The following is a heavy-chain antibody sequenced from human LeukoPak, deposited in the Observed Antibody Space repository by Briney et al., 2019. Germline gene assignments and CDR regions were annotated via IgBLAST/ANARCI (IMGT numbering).Heavy chain of an antibody. V-gene: IGHV3-7*03. CDR1: GLAFSDYW. Sequence: PGGSLRLSCAASGLAFSDYWMSWVRQAPGKGLEWVANIKPDGGHQNYVDSVKGRFAISRDNAKNSLYLQMNSLRAEDTAVYYCARVPYDVVVTVGGDYWGQGTLVTVSS. CDR2: IKPDGGHQ. J-gene: IGHJ4*02. D-gene: IGHD2-21*02. CDR3: ARVPYDVVVTVGGDY.